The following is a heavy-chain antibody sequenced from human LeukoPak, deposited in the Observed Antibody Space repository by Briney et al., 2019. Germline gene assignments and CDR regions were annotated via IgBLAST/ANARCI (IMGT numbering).Heavy chain of an antibody. V-gene: IGHV4-39*01. CDR3: ARSRPSYYDILTGYYDFDY. CDR1: GGSISSSSYY. J-gene: IGHJ4*02. D-gene: IGHD3-9*01. Sequence: SETLSLTCTVSGGSISSSSYYWGWIRQPPGKRLEWIGSIYYSGSTYYNPSLKSRVTISVDTSKDQFSLKLSSVTAADTAVYYCARSRPSYYDILTGYYDFDYWGQGTLVTVSS. CDR2: IYYSGST.